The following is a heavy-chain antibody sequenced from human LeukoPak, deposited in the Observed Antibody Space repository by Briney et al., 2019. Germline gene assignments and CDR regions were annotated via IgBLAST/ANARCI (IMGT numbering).Heavy chain of an antibody. D-gene: IGHD3-10*01. CDR3: SSVGRWFRESSEMGYYYYGMDV. V-gene: IGHV4-30-2*01. Sequence: SETLSLTCAVSGGSISSGGYSWSWIRQPPGKGLEWIGYIYHSGSTYYNPSLKSRVTISVDRSKNQFSLKLSSVTAADTAVYYCSSVGRWFRESSEMGYYYYGMDVWGQGTTVTVSS. J-gene: IGHJ6*02. CDR1: GGSISSGGYS. CDR2: IYHSGST.